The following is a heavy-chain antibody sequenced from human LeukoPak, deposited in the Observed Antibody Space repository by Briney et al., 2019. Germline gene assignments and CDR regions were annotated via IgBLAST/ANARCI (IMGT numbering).Heavy chain of an antibody. D-gene: IGHD3-9*01. J-gene: IGHJ4*02. CDR1: GYTFTSYG. CDR3: ARDYDILAGYYAVDY. Sequence: ASVKVSCKASGYTFTSYGISWVRQAPGQGLEWMGWISAYNGYTNYAQKLQGRVTMTTDTSTSTAYMELRSLRSDDTAVYYCARDYDILAGYYAVDYWGQGTLVTVSS. V-gene: IGHV1-18*04. CDR2: ISAYNGYT.